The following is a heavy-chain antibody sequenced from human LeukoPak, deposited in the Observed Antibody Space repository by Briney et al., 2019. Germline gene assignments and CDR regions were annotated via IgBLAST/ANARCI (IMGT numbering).Heavy chain of an antibody. CDR2: ISWNSGSI. J-gene: IGHJ1*01. V-gene: IGHV3-9*01. D-gene: IGHD2-8*02. CDR1: GFTFDDYA. CDR3: ARDLLVFQH. Sequence: GGSLRLSCAASGFTFDDYAMHWVRQAPGKGLEWVSGISWNSGSIGYADSVKGRFTISRDNAKNSLYLQMNSLRAEDTAVYYCARDLLVFQHWGQGTLVTVSS.